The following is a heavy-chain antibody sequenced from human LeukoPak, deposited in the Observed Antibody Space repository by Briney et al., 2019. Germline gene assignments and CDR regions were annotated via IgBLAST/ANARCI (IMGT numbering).Heavy chain of an antibody. CDR3: ARARGQEDAFDI. V-gene: IGHV3-48*03. CDR2: ISSSGSTI. Sequence: GGSLRLSCAASGFTFSSYEMSWVRQAPGKGLEWISYISSSGSTIYYADSVKGRFTISRDNAKNSLYLQMNSLRAEDTAVYYCARARGQEDAFDIWGQGTMVTVSS. J-gene: IGHJ3*02. CDR1: GFTFSSYE. D-gene: IGHD3-10*01.